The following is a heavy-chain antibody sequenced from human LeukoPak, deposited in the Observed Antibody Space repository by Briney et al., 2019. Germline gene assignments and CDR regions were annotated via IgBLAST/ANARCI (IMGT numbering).Heavy chain of an antibody. CDR2: IYTSGST. Sequence: PSETLSLTCAVSGGSISSGSYYWSWIRQPAGKGLEWIGRIYTSGSTNYNPSLKSRVTISVDTSKNQFSLKLSSVTAADTAVYYCARGTYSGSYLTHQGPFDYWGQGTLVTVSS. J-gene: IGHJ4*02. V-gene: IGHV4-61*02. CDR3: ARGTYSGSYLTHQGPFDY. CDR1: GGSISSGSYY. D-gene: IGHD1-26*01.